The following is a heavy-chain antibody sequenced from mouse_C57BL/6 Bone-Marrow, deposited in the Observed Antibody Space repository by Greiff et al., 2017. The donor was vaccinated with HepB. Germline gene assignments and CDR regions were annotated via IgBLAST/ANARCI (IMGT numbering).Heavy chain of an antibody. V-gene: IGHV5-4*01. CDR3: ARVYDYDAMDY. J-gene: IGHJ4*01. Sequence: EVQGVESGGGLVKPGGSLKLSCAASGFTFSSYAMSWVRQTPEKRLEWVATISDGGSYTYYPDNVKGRFTISRDNAKNNLYLQMSHLKSEDTAMYYCARVYDYDAMDYWGQGTSVTVSS. CDR1: GFTFSSYA. D-gene: IGHD2-3*01. CDR2: ISDGGSYT.